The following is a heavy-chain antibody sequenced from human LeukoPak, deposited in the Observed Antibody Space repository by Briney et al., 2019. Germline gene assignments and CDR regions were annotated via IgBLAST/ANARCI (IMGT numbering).Heavy chain of an antibody. Sequence: ASVKVSCKASGYTFTSYYMHWVRQAPGQGLEWMGWISAYNGNTNYAQKLQGRVTMTTDTSTSTAYMELRSLRSDDTAVYYCARDRRILTGPDYWGQGTLVTVSS. V-gene: IGHV1-18*04. CDR1: GYTFTSYY. J-gene: IGHJ4*02. CDR3: ARDRRILTGPDY. CDR2: ISAYNGNT. D-gene: IGHD3-9*01.